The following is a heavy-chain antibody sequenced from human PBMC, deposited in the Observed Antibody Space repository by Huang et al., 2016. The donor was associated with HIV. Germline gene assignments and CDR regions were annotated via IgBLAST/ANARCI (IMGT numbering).Heavy chain of an antibody. Sequence: QVRLQESGPGLVKPSETLSLSCTVSGDSVSSHYWGWIRHPPGKGPEWIGTVYDSGTSKDNHSLKSRITISVETSKNGFSLNITYVSAADTAMYFCVRDQGRLAVGGIDNWFDPWGQGALVTVSS. CDR1: GDSVSSHY. J-gene: IGHJ5*02. D-gene: IGHD6-19*01. V-gene: IGHV4-59*02. CDR3: VRDQGRLAVGGIDNWFDP. CDR2: VYDSGTS.